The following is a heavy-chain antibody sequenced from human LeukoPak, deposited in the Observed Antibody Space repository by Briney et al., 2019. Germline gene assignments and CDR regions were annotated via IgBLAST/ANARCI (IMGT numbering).Heavy chain of an antibody. D-gene: IGHD3-3*01. CDR1: GFTFSSYA. CDR2: ISGSGGST. CDR3: AKDPAYYDFWSGYYPFDY. J-gene: IGHJ4*02. V-gene: IGHV3-23*01. Sequence: GGSLRLSCAASGFTFSSYAMSWVRQAPGKGLEWVSAISGSGGSTYYADSVKGRFTIPRDNSKNTLYLQMNSLRAEDTAVYYCAKDPAYYDFWSGYYPFDYWGQGTLVTVSS.